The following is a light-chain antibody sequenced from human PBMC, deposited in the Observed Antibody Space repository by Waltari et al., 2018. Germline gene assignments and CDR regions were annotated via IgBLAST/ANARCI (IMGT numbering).Light chain of an antibody. J-gene: IGLJ3*02. Sequence: QSALPQPASVSGSPGQSITISCTGTSSDVGGYNYVSWYQQHPGKAPKLLIFDVSYRPSGVSDRFSGSKSGNTASLTISGLQAEDESDYYCCSFTSRSTWVFGGGTKLTVL. CDR1: SSDVGGYNY. CDR2: DVS. CDR3: CSFTSRSTWV. V-gene: IGLV2-14*01.